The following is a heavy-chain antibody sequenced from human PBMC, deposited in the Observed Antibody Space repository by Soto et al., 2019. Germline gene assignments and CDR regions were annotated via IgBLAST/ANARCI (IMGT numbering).Heavy chain of an antibody. CDR3: AKDAVYKDGLWLMDQ. Sequence: QVQLVESGGGVVQPGRSLRLSCAASGFTFSSYGMHWVRQAPGKGLEWVAVIWYDGSNKYYADSVKGRFTISRDNSKNTLYLQMNSLRVDDTAVYFCAKDAVYKDGLWLMDQWGQGTQVTVSS. CDR1: GFTFSSYG. D-gene: IGHD2-21*01. J-gene: IGHJ4*02. V-gene: IGHV3-33*06. CDR2: IWYDGSNK.